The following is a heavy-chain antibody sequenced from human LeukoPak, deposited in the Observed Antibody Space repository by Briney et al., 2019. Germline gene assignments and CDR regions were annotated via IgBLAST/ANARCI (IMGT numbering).Heavy chain of an antibody. V-gene: IGHV1-18*01. CDR3: ARVAVVPVAIRYTALGV. Sequence: ASVKVSCKASGYTFTSYGISWVRQAPGQGLEWMGWISAYNGNTNYAQKLQGRVTMTTDTSTSTAYMELRSLRSDDTAVYYCARVAVVPVAIRYTALGVWGQGTLVTASS. J-gene: IGHJ4*02. CDR2: ISAYNGNT. D-gene: IGHD2-2*01. CDR1: GYTFTSYG.